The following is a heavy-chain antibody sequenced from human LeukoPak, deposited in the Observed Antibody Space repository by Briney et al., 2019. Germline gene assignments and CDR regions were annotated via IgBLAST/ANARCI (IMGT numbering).Heavy chain of an antibody. CDR3: ATWSGSATYFSN. J-gene: IGHJ4*02. Sequence: NPSETLSLTCTVSGGSVSSGSYYWSWIRQPPGKGLEWIGYIYYSGSTNYNPSLKSRVTISVDTSKNQFSLQLTSVTAADTAVYYCATWSGSATYFSNWGRGTLVTVSS. CDR1: GGSVSSGSYY. D-gene: IGHD3-10*01. V-gene: IGHV4-61*01. CDR2: IYYSGST.